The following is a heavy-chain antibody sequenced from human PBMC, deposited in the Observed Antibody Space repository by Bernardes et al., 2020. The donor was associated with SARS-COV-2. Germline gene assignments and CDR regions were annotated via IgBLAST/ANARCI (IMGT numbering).Heavy chain of an antibody. CDR1: GGSISSYY. D-gene: IGHD1-26*01. CDR3: ARGLRSGSGGYYYYYYGMDL. CDR2: IYPSGST. V-gene: IGHV4-4*07. Sequence: SETLSLTCTVSGGSISSYYWSWLRQPAGKGLEWIGRIYPSGSTNYNPSLKSRVTMSVDTSKFQLSLRLSSVTAADTAVYFCARGLRSGSGGYYYYYYGMDLWGQGTTVTVSS. J-gene: IGHJ6*02.